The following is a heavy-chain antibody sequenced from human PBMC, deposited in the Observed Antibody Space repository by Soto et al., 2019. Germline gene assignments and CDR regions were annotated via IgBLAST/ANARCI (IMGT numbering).Heavy chain of an antibody. J-gene: IGHJ5*02. CDR3: ATGLMGIAAAAFDP. Sequence: ASVKVSCKASGYTFTSYDINWVRQATGQGLEWMGWMNPNSGNTGYAQKFQGRVTMTRNTSISTAYMELSSLRSEDTAVYYCATGLMGIAAAAFDPWGQGTLVTVSS. D-gene: IGHD6-13*01. CDR1: GYTFTSYD. CDR2: MNPNSGNT. V-gene: IGHV1-8*01.